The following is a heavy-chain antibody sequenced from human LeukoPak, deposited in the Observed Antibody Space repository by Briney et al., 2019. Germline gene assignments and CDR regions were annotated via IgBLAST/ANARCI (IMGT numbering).Heavy chain of an antibody. CDR3: ATPLDYFDTSGYHQGGD. J-gene: IGHJ4*02. D-gene: IGHD3-22*01. V-gene: IGHV3-7*03. CDR2: IKEDGSKE. Sequence: GGSLRLSCAASGFTFSGYWMTWVRQAPGKGLEWVANIKEDGSKENYVDSVKGRFTISRDNAKNSLYLQMNSLRAEDTAVYYCATPLDYFDTSGYHQGGDWGQGTLVTVSS. CDR1: GFTFSGYW.